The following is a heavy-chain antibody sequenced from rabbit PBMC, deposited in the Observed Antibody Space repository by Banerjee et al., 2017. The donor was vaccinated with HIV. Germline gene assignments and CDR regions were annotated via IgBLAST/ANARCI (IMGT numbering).Heavy chain of an antibody. Sequence: QSLEESGGDLVKPGASLTLSCTASGFSFSSGYDMCWVRQAPGKGLEWIACIYAGSSGSTYYASWAKGRFTISKTSSTTVTLQMTSLTAADTATYFCARTAGYAEDAWYFKLWGQGTLVTVS. V-gene: IGHV1S40*01. CDR2: IYAGSSGST. J-gene: IGHJ4*01. CDR1: GFSFSSGYD. D-gene: IGHD6-1*01. CDR3: ARTAGYAEDAWYFKL.